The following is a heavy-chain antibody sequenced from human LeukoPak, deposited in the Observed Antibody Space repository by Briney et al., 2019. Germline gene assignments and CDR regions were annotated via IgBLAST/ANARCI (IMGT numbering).Heavy chain of an antibody. CDR1: EFTSSSDW. J-gene: IGHJ4*02. Sequence: RGSLRLSCAASEFTSSSDWMSWGCHGPGKGLGSVSNIKRDGSEEYYVDSVKGRFTISRDNAKNSLYLQMDSLRVEDTAVYFCARFAIEPTMRAVDYWGQGTLVTVSS. CDR3: ARFAIEPTMRAVDY. CDR2: IKRDGSEE. D-gene: IGHD5-12*01. V-gene: IGHV3-7*01.